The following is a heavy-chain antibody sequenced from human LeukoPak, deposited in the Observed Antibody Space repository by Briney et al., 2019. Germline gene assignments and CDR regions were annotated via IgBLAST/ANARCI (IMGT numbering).Heavy chain of an antibody. CDR3: AKVPYSGSYSVDY. V-gene: IGHV3-23*01. J-gene: IGHJ4*02. D-gene: IGHD1-26*01. CDR2: ISGSGDNT. Sequence: PGGSLRLSCAASGFTLSSYSMNWVRQAPGKGLEWVSTISGSGDNTYYADSVKGRFTISRDNSKNTLYLQMNSLRAEDTAVYYCAKVPYSGSYSVDYWGQGTLVTVSS. CDR1: GFTLSSYS.